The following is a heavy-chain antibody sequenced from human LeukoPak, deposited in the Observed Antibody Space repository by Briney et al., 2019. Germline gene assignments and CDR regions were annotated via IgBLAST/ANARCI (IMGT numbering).Heavy chain of an antibody. J-gene: IGHJ4*02. CDR2: INSDGRST. D-gene: IGHD3-22*01. Sequence: GGSLRLSCAASGFTFSSCWMHWVRQGPGKGLVWVSRINSDGRSTSYADSVRGRFTISRDNAKNTLYLQMNSLRAEDTAVYFCARDNSSGYDYWGQGTLVTVSS. V-gene: IGHV3-74*01. CDR1: GFTFSSCW. CDR3: ARDNSSGYDY.